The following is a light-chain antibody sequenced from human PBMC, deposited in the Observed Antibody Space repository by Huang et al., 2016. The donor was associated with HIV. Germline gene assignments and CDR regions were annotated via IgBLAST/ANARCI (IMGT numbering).Light chain of an antibody. CDR3: QQYNDWPWT. J-gene: IGKJ1*01. CDR2: GAA. Sequence: EVVMTQSPATLSVSPGGRVTLSCRPSQSVSTNLAWYQQRPGRAPRLLINGAATRATGSPARCSGSGSGTEFTLTISSLQSEEFAVYYCQQYNDWPWTFGLGTKVEI. V-gene: IGKV3-15*01. CDR1: QSVSTN.